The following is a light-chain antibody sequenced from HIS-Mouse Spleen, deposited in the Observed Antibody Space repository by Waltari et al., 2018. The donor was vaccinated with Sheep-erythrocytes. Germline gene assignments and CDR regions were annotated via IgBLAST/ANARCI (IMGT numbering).Light chain of an antibody. CDR1: QDISNY. V-gene: IGKV1-33*01. J-gene: IGKJ4*01. Sequence: DIQMTQSPSSLSASVGDRVTITCQASQDISNYLNWYQQKPGKDPKLLIYDASNLETGVPSRFSGSGSGTDFTLTISSLQPEDIATYYCQQDDNLLTFGGGTKVEIK. CDR3: QQDDNLLT. CDR2: DAS.